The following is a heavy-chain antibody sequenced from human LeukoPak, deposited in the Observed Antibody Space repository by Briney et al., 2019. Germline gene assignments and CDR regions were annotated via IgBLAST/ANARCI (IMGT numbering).Heavy chain of an antibody. J-gene: IGHJ6*04. CDR2: INWDSDKI. D-gene: IGHD1-1*01. CDR1: GFTFDDYA. CDR3: ARDPKFKSQPGMDV. Sequence: PGGSLRLSCVVSGFTFDDYAMHWVRQAPGKGLEWVSGINWDSDKIAYADSVKGRFTISRDNAKNSLYLQMNSLRAEDTAVYYCARDPKFKSQPGMDVWGKGTTVTISS. V-gene: IGHV3-9*01.